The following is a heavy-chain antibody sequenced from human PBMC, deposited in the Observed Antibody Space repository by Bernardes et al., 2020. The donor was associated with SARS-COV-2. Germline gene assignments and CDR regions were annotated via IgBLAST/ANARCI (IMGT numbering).Heavy chain of an antibody. CDR2: ISGNGGST. V-gene: IGHV3-23*01. J-gene: IGHJ6*03. Sequence: GGSLRLSCAASGFTFTNYAMSWVRQAPGKGLEWVSAISGNGGSTYYADSVKGRFTISRDHSKNTLFLQMNSLRGEDTAVYYCAKFQSAIHYYYYLDVWGKGTPLTVSS. D-gene: IGHD2-21*02. CDR3: AKFQSAIHYYYYLDV. CDR1: GFTFTNYA.